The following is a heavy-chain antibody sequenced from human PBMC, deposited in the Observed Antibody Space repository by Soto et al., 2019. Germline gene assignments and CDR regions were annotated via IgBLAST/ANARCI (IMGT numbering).Heavy chain of an antibody. CDR3: ARSSGGSGKLWNYYGMDV. Sequence: EVQLVESGGGLVKPGGSLRLSCAASGFTFSSYNMNWVRQAPGKGLEWVSSISSGSSYIYYADSVKGRFTISRDNAKNSLYLQMNSLSAEDTAVYYCARSSGGSGKLWNYYGMDVWGQGTTVTVSS. V-gene: IGHV3-21*06. D-gene: IGHD3-10*01. J-gene: IGHJ6*02. CDR2: ISSGSSYI. CDR1: GFTFSSYN.